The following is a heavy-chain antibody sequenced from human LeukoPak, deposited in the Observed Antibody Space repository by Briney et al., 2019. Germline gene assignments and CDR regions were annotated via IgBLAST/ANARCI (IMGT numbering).Heavy chain of an antibody. CDR2: IYYSGST. J-gene: IGHJ3*02. CDR3: ARASGTTAFDI. D-gene: IGHD1-1*01. Sequence: SETLSLTCTASGDSISSYYWSWIRQPPGKGLEWIGYIYYSGSTNYNPSLKSRVTISIDTSKNQFSLKLSSVTAANTAVYYCARASGTTAFDIWGQGTMVTVSS. CDR1: GDSISSYY. V-gene: IGHV4-59*01.